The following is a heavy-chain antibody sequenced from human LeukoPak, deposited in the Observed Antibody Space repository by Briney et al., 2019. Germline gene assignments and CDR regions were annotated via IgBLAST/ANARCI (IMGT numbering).Heavy chain of an antibody. V-gene: IGHV1-46*01. CDR3: ARRSSYSSSWYDSSDAFDI. CDR2: INPSGGSI. CDR1: GYIFTSYY. Sequence: ASVKVSCKASGYIFTSYYMYWVRQAPGQGLEWMGIINPSGGSIRYAQKFQGRVTMTRNTSISTAYMELSSLRSEDTAVYYCARRSSYSSSWYDSSDAFDIWGQGTMVTVSS. J-gene: IGHJ3*02. D-gene: IGHD6-13*01.